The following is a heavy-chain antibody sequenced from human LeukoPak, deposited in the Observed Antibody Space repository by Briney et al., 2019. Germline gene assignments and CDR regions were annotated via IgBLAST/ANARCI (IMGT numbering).Heavy chain of an antibody. D-gene: IGHD3-10*02. Sequence: GGSLRLSCAASGLNFSRYWMTWVRQAPGKGLEWVASIKPDGGEKYYVDSVKGRFTISRDNAKNSLYLQMNSLRAEDTAVYYCAELGITMIGGVWGKGTTVTISS. CDR3: AELGITMIGGV. CDR1: GLNFSRYW. V-gene: IGHV3-7*01. J-gene: IGHJ6*04. CDR2: IKPDGGEK.